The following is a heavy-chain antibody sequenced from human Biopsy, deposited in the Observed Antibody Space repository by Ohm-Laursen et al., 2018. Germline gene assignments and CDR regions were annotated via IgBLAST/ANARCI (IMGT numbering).Heavy chain of an antibody. CDR3: ARNTGWYGDLYYFDY. CDR1: RFSFTSYY. D-gene: IGHD6-19*01. Sequence: SSVKVSCKASRFSFTSYYMHWVRQAPGQGLEWMGMINPSGSTTSYPQIFQGRVTMTRDTSKSTVYMELSSLRSADTAVYFCARNTGWYGDLYYFDYWGQGTLVTVSS. CDR2: INPSGSTT. J-gene: IGHJ4*02. V-gene: IGHV1-46*01.